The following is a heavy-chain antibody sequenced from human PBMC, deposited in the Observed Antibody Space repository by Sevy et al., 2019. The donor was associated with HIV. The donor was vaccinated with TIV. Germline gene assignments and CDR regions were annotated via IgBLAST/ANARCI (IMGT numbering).Heavy chain of an antibody. CDR3: VRGTTCYDFWTGGDY. Sequence: ASVNVSCKASGYTFTNYAISWVRQAPGQGLEWMGWISGLNGETKNAEKFQGRCTMTTDTSTKTAYMDLRRLRSDDTAVYYCVRGTTCYDFWTGGDYWGQGTLVTVSS. CDR2: ISGLNGET. D-gene: IGHD3-3*01. CDR1: GYTFTNYA. J-gene: IGHJ4*02. V-gene: IGHV1-18*01.